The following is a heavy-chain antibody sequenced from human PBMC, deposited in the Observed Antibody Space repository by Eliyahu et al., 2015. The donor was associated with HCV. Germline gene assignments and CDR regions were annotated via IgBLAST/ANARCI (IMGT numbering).Heavy chain of an antibody. V-gene: IGHV4-31*03. CDR2: IYYSGST. D-gene: IGHD3-3*01. CDR3: AREPFTIFGVAPRAGMDV. CDR1: GXSIXTXGXX. J-gene: IGHJ6*02. Sequence: QVQLQESGPGLVKPSQTLSLTCTXSGXSIXTXGXXXSWIRQHPGKGLXWIGYIYYSGSTYYNPXLKSRVTISVDTPKNQFFLKLSSVTAADTAVYYCAREPFTIFGVAPRAGMDVWGQGTTVTVSS.